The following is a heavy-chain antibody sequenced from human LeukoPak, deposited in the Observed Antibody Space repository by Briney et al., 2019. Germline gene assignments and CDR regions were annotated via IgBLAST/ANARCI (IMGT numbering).Heavy chain of an antibody. V-gene: IGHV4-59*06. J-gene: IGHJ5*02. Sequence: SETLSLTRTVSGGSISSYYWSWIRQHPGKGLEWIGYIYYSGSTYYNPSLKSRVTISVDTSKNQFSLKLSSVTAADTAVYYCAREMTSGGWFDPWGQGTLVTVSS. CDR1: GGSISSYY. D-gene: IGHD2-2*01. CDR3: AREMTSGGWFDP. CDR2: IYYSGST.